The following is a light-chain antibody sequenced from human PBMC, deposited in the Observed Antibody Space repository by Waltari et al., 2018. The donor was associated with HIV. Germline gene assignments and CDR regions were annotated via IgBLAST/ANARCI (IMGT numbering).Light chain of an antibody. J-gene: IGLJ3*02. CDR3: ATWDDSLNAWV. CDR2: SYG. V-gene: IGLV1-44*01. Sequence: QSVLNQSPSASGTPGQRVIISCSGSRSNIGSITVTWYQQFPGTAPKLLIYSYGQRPSGVPERFSGSKSATSASLAISGLRSEDEADYYCATWDDSLNAWVFGGGTKLTVL. CDR1: RSNIGSIT.